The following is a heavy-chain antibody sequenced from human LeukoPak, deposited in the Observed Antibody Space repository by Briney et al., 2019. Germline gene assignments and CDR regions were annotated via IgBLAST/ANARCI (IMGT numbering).Heavy chain of an antibody. D-gene: IGHD1-1*01. V-gene: IGHV4-39*01. Sequence: PSETLSLTCTVSGGSLSSRSHYWGWIRQPPGQGLEWIGSLFNSGNTYYNPSLKSRVTISVDTSKNEFSLKLSSVTAADTAVYYCVRWTAGTTEDSWGQGTLVTVSS. CDR2: LFNSGNT. CDR3: VRWTAGTTEDS. J-gene: IGHJ4*02. CDR1: GGSLSSRSHY.